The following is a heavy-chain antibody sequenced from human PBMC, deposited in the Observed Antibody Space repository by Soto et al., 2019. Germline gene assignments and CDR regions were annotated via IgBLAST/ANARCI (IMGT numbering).Heavy chain of an antibody. J-gene: IGHJ6*02. V-gene: IGHV1-24*01. CDR3: SGAAMVFGDYYYGMDV. D-gene: IGHD3-3*01. Sequence: ASVKVSCKVSGYTLTELSMHWVRQAPGKGLEWMGGFDPEDGETIYAQKFQGRVTMTEDTSTDTAYMELSSLRSEDTAVYYCSGAAMVFGDYYYGMDVWGQVPTFTFSS. CDR1: GYTLTELS. CDR2: FDPEDGET.